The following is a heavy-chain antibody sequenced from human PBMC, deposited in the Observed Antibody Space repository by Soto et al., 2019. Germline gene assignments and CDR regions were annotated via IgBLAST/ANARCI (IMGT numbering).Heavy chain of an antibody. CDR3: ASGQLERRALRKSYYYHGMEV. CDR2: INAGNGNT. D-gene: IGHD1-1*01. J-gene: IGHJ6*02. V-gene: IGHV1-3*01. CDR1: GYTFTSYA. Sequence: ASVKVSCKASGYTFTSYAMHWVRQAPGQRLEWMGWINAGNGNTKYSQKFQGRVTITRDTSASTAYMELSSLRSEDTAVYYCASGQLERRALRKSYYYHGMEVWGQGTTVTVSS.